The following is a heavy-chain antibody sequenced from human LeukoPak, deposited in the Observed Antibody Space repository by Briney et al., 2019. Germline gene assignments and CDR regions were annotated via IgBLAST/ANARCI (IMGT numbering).Heavy chain of an antibody. D-gene: IGHD2-15*01. J-gene: IGHJ3*02. Sequence: PSETLSLTCTVSGGSICSYYWSWIRPPPGKGLEWIGRIYTSGSTNYNPSLKRRVTMSVDTSKNQFSLKLSSVTAADTAVYYCARDPMSWWYGDPDAFDIWGQGTMVTVSS. CDR3: ARDPMSWWYGDPDAFDI. CDR2: IYTSGST. CDR1: GGSICSYY. V-gene: IGHV4-4*07.